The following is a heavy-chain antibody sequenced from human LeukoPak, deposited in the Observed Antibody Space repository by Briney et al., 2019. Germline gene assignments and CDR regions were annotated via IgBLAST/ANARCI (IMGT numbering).Heavy chain of an antibody. V-gene: IGHV3-23*01. Sequence: GGSLRLSCAASGFTFSSYAMNWVRQAPGKGLEWVSAISASGGSTYHAVSVKGRFTISRDNSKNTLYLQMNTLRAEDTAVYYCAKAIRTSCYGCNMDVWGEGTTVTVSS. J-gene: IGHJ6*03. CDR1: GFTFSSYA. CDR2: ISASGGST. D-gene: IGHD2-2*01. CDR3: AKAIRTSCYGCNMDV.